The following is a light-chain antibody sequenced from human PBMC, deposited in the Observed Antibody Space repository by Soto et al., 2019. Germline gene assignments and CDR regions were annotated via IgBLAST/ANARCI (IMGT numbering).Light chain of an antibody. V-gene: IGKV3-15*01. CDR1: QTININ. J-gene: IGKJ4*01. Sequence: EIVMTQSAASLSVSPGERATLSYRASQTININLAWYQQKPGQSPRLLIYLASTRAAGIPARFSGSGSGTEFTLTISSLQSEDFAVYYCQHYNAWPLTFGGGTKVEIK. CDR2: LAS. CDR3: QHYNAWPLT.